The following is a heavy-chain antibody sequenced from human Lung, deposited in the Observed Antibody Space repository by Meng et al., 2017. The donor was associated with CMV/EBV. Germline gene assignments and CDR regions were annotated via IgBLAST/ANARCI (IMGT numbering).Heavy chain of an antibody. D-gene: IGHD6-13*01. Sequence: GGSLRLXXAASGFAFSTFGMHWVRQAPGKGLEWVAVIWFDGSENRYADSVKGRFTISRDNAKQILFLQMDSLRVEDTAVYYCARGGSSSWSRRYNWVDPWGQGTLVXVSS. CDR3: ARGGSSSWSRRYNWVDP. CDR1: GFAFSTFG. V-gene: IGHV3-33*01. CDR2: IWFDGSEN. J-gene: IGHJ5*02.